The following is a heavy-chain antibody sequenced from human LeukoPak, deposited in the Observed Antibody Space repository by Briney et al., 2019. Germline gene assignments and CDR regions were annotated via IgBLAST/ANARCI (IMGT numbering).Heavy chain of an antibody. CDR1: GFSLSAYG. CDR3: ARSQSSSLIDY. CDR2: RWYDGTSK. J-gene: IGHJ4*02. Sequence: GGSLRLSCAASGFSLSAYGVHWVRQAPGKGLEWVAVRWYDGTSKDYADSVKGRFTFSRDNSKNTLYLQMNSLTVEDTAVYYCARSQSSSLIDYWGQGTLVTVSS. V-gene: IGHV3-33*01. D-gene: IGHD6-13*01.